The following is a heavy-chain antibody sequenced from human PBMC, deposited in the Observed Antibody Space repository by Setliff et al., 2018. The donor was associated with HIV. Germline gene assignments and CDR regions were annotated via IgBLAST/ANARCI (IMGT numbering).Heavy chain of an antibody. CDR1: GGSIRSYY. CDR2: VFYNGDT. V-gene: IGHV4-59*08. Sequence: PSETLSLTCTVSGGSIRSYYWSWIRQSPGKGLEWIGYVFYNGDTASNPSLKSRLTISVATSKSQFSLKLTSVTAADTAVYYCARQMTIPGVAVTPVDYWGQGALVTVAS. CDR3: ARQMTIPGVAVTPVDY. J-gene: IGHJ4*02. D-gene: IGHD3-3*01.